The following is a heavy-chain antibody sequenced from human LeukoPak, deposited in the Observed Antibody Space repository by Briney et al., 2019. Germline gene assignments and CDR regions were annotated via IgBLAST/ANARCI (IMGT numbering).Heavy chain of an antibody. CDR1: GGSISSGDYY. CDR3: ARWMGHFDF. D-gene: IGHD2-2*03. J-gene: IGHJ4*02. CDR2: IYYSGST. V-gene: IGHV4-30-4*01. Sequence: PSETLSLTCTVSGGSISSGDYYWSWIRQPPGKGLEWIGYIYYSGSTYYNPSLKSRVTISVDMSKNQFSLRLRSVTAADTAVYYCARWMGHFDFWGQGTLVTVSS.